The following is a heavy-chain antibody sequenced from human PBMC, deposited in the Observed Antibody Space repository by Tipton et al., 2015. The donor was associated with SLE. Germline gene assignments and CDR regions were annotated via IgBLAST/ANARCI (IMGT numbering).Heavy chain of an antibody. J-gene: IGHJ2*01. D-gene: IGHD3-9*01. Sequence: SLRLSCAASGLTFSSYGMHWVRQAPGKGLEWVAVIWYDGSNKYYADSVKGRFTISRDNSKNTLYLQMNSLRAEDTAVYYCARDSYDILTGYYSVWYFDLWGRGTLVTVSS. V-gene: IGHV3-33*01. CDR1: GLTFSSYG. CDR2: IWYDGSNK. CDR3: ARDSYDILTGYYSVWYFDL.